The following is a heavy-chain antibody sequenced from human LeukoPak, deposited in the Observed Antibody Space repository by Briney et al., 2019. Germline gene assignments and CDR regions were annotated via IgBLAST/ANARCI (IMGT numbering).Heavy chain of an antibody. D-gene: IGHD6-13*01. CDR2: ISYDGSNK. J-gene: IGHJ4*02. V-gene: IGHV3-30*04. CDR1: GFTFSNYA. CDR3: AKDAVGSSSWYRDY. Sequence: PGGSLRLSCAASGFTFSNYAIHWVRQAPGKGLEWVAVISYDGSNKYYADSVKDRFTISRDNSKNTLYLQMSSLRAEDTAVYYCAKDAVGSSSWYRDYWGQGTLVTVSS.